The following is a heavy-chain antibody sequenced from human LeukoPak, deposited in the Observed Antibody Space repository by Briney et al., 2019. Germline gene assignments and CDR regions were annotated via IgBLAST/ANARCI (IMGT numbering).Heavy chain of an antibody. D-gene: IGHD1-26*01. J-gene: IGHJ4*02. CDR3: AKVRWELLVSDYFDY. CDR1: GFTFSNYG. V-gene: IGHV3-30*18. CDR2: ISYDGTTK. Sequence: GGSLRLSCAASGFTFSNYGMHWVRQAPGKGLEWVALISYDGTTKYYADSVKGRFTISRDSSKNTLCLQMNSLRAEDTAVYYCAKVRWELLVSDYFDYWGQGTLVTVSS.